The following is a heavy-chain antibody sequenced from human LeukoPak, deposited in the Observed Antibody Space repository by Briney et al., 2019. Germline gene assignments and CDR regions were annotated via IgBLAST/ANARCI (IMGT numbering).Heavy chain of an antibody. Sequence: PSETLSLTCTVSGGSVRSGSYYWSWIRQPPGKGLEWIGYIYYSGRTNYNPSLKSRVTISVDTSKNQFSLKLSSVTAADTAVYYCARVDTAMAGDYWGQGTLVTVSS. CDR3: ARVDTAMAGDY. CDR2: IYYSGRT. J-gene: IGHJ4*02. V-gene: IGHV4-61*01. D-gene: IGHD5-18*01. CDR1: GGSVRSGSYY.